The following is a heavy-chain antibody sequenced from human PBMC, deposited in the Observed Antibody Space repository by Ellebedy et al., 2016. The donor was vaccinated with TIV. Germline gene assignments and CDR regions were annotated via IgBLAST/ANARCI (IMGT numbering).Heavy chain of an antibody. J-gene: IGHJ4*02. CDR1: GFNFSRNL. CDR2: ISKSSTSV. Sequence: GGSLRLXXATSGFNFSRNLMKWVRQAPGKGLEWVSSISKSSTSVFYADSVKGRFSISRDNAKNSVYLQMNSLRAEDTAVYYCVPGRDRNGSEVGPWGQGTLVTVSS. D-gene: IGHD3-22*01. CDR3: VPGRDRNGSEVGP. V-gene: IGHV3-21*01.